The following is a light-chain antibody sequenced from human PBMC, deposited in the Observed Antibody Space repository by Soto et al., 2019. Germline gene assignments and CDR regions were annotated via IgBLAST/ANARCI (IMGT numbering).Light chain of an antibody. V-gene: IGKV1-9*01. CDR2: AAS. CDR3: QQLNSYPWT. CDR1: QGISSY. J-gene: IGKJ1*01. Sequence: DIQLTQSPSFLSASVGDRVTITCRASQGISSYLAWYQQKPGKAPKLLIYAASTLQSGVPSRFSGSGSWTEFTLTISSLQPEDFATYYCQQLNSYPWTFGQGTKVDIK.